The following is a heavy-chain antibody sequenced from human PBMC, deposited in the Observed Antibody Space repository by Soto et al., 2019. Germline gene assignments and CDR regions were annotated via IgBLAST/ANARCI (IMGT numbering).Heavy chain of an antibody. CDR1: GFTFSSYE. Sequence: EVQLVESGGGLVQPGGSLRLSCAASGFTFSSYEMNWVRQAPGKGLEWVSYISSSSSYIYYADSVKGRFTISRDNAKNSLYLQMNSLRAEDTAVYYCARDSLDIAARPVYYGMDVWGQGTTVTVSS. CDR2: ISSSSSYI. CDR3: ARDSLDIAARPVYYGMDV. D-gene: IGHD6-6*01. J-gene: IGHJ6*02. V-gene: IGHV3-48*03.